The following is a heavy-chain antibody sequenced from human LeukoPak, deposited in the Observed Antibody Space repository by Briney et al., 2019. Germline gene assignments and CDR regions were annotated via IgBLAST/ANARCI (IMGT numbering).Heavy chain of an antibody. J-gene: IGHJ4*02. V-gene: IGHV3-23*01. CDR3: ASKLTTGY. Sequence: PGGSLRLSCAASGFTFNNYLMSWVRQAPGKGLEWVSVLFTGGGRTLYADSVKGRFIVYRDNSKNTLYLQMNSLRAEDTAVYYCASKLTTGYWGQGTLVTVSS. CDR1: GFTFNNYL. D-gene: IGHD4-17*01. CDR2: LFTGGGRT.